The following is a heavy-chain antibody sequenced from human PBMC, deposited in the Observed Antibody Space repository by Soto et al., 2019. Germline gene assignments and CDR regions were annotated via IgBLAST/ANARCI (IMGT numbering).Heavy chain of an antibody. V-gene: IGHV1-24*01. CDR1: GYTLTELS. D-gene: IGHD3-22*01. CDR3: ATVFYSSGYSYYFDY. J-gene: IGHJ4*02. CDR2: FDPEDGET. Sequence: GASVKVSCKVSGYTLTELSMHWVRQAPGKGLEWMGGFDPEDGETIYAQKFQGRVTMTEDTSTDTAYMELSSLRSEDTAVYYCATVFYSSGYSYYFDYWGQGTLVTVSS.